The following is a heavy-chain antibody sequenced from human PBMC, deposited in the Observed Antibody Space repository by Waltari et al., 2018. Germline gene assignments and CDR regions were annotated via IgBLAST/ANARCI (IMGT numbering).Heavy chain of an antibody. J-gene: IGHJ6*02. CDR3: ATLRGAAGDYGVDV. Sequence: EVQLAESGGGLVQPGGSLRLSCAASGFRFNTYWMHWVRQAPGKGLVLLSRINSDGISTGYADSVKGRFTISRDNAENTLYLQMNSLRVEDTAVYYCATLRGAAGDYGVDVWGQGTTVTVS. V-gene: IGHV3-74*01. D-gene: IGHD6-13*01. CDR2: INSDGIST. CDR1: GFRFNTYW.